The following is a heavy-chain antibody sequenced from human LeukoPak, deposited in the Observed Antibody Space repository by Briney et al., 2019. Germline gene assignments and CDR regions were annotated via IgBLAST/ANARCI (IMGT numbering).Heavy chain of an antibody. CDR1: GYTFTSYD. Sequence: ASVKVSCKASGYTFTSYDINWVRQATGQGLEWMGWMNRNSGNTGYAQKFQGRVTMTRNTSISTAYMELSSLRSEDTAVYYCARGRKKYSSSWWYYYYYYMDVWGKGTTVTISS. D-gene: IGHD6-13*01. CDR2: MNRNSGNT. CDR3: ARGRKKYSSSWWYYYYYYMDV. V-gene: IGHV1-8*01. J-gene: IGHJ6*03.